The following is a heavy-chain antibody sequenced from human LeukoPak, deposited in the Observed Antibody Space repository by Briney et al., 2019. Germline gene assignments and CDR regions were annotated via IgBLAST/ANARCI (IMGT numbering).Heavy chain of an antibody. V-gene: IGHV4-61*01. J-gene: IGHJ4*02. CDR3: ARCGSYSGCDY. Sequence: SETLSLTCTVSGGSISSSSYYWSWIRQPPGKGLEWIGNIYYSGSTNYNPSLKSRVTMSVDTSKNQFSLKLSSVTAADTAVYYCARCGSYSGCDYWGQGTLVTVSS. CDR1: GGSISSSSYY. CDR2: IYYSGST. D-gene: IGHD1-26*01.